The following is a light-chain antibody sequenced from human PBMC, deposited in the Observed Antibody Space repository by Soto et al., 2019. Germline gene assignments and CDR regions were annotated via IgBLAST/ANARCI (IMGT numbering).Light chain of an antibody. V-gene: IGKV1-39*01. CDR2: GAS. Sequence: DIQLTQSPSSLSASVGDTVTFTCRSSQTVSTYLNWYLLKPVKAPKLLIYGASNLESGVPSRFSANGSATEFALTISGLRPEDSATFYCQQSYKTPRTFGQGSRLEIK. J-gene: IGKJ2*01. CDR1: QTVSTY. CDR3: QQSYKTPRT.